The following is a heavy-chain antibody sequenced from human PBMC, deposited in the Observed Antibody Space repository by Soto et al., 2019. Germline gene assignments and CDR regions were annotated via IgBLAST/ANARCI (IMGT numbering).Heavy chain of an antibody. V-gene: IGHV1-18*01. CDR2: ISAYNGNT. CDR3: ARAAAYCGGDCYYYDGMDV. D-gene: IGHD2-21*02. CDR1: GYTFTSYG. J-gene: IGHJ6*02. Sequence: QVQLVQSGAEVKKPGASVKVSCKASGYTFTSYGITWVRQAPGQGLEWMGGISAYNGNTNYAQKLQGRVTMTTDTSTRTAYMELRGVRSDDTAVYYCARAAAYCGGDCYYYDGMDVWGQGTTVTVSS.